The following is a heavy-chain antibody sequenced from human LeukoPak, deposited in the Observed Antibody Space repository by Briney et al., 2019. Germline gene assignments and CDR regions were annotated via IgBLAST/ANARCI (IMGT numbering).Heavy chain of an antibody. V-gene: IGHV4-61*01. CDR3: ARDLASFYGMDV. CDR2: IYYSGST. J-gene: IGHJ6*02. CDR1: GGSVSSGSYY. Sequence: SETLSLTCTASGGSVSSGSYYWSWIRQPPGKGLEWIGYIYYSGSTNYNPSLKSRVTISVDTSKNQFSLKLSSVTAADTAVYYCARDLASFYGMDVWGQGTTVTVSS.